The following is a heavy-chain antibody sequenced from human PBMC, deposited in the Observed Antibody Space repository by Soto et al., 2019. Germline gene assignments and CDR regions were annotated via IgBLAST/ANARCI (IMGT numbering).Heavy chain of an antibody. D-gene: IGHD3-10*01. Sequence: GESLKISCKGSGYSFTSYWIGWVRQMPGKGLEWMGIIYPGDSDTRYSPSFQGQVTISADKSISTAYLQWSSLKASDTAMYYCGRVTMVRGVTLALYYYYGMDVWGRGTTVTVSS. V-gene: IGHV5-51*01. CDR1: GYSFTSYW. CDR2: IYPGDSDT. CDR3: GRVTMVRGVTLALYYYYGMDV. J-gene: IGHJ6*02.